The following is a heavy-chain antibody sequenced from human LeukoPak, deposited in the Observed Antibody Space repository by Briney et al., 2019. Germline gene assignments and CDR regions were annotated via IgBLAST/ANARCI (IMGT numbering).Heavy chain of an antibody. J-gene: IGHJ4*02. D-gene: IGHD2-2*01. CDR3: AKDRDCSSTSCLFDY. V-gene: IGHV3-23*01. CDR2: ISGSGGST. CDR1: GFTFSSYA. Sequence: HSGGSLRLSCAASGFTFSSYAMSWVRQAPGKGLEWVSAISGSGGSTYYADSGKGRFTISRDNSKNTLYLQMNSLRAEDTAVYYCAKDRDCSSTSCLFDYWGQGTLVTVSS.